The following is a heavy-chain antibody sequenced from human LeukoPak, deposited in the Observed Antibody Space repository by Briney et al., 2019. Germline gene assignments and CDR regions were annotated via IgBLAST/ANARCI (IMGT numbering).Heavy chain of an antibody. CDR3: AREGRGSSGWFGENWFDP. CDR2: INHSGST. V-gene: IGHV4-34*01. CDR1: GGSFSGYY. Sequence: SETLSLTCAVYGGSFSGYYWSWIRQPPGKGLEWIGEINHSGSTNYNPSLKSRVTISVDTSKNQFSLKLSSVTAADTAVYYCAREGRGSSGWFGENWFDPWGQGTLVTVSS. D-gene: IGHD6-19*01. J-gene: IGHJ5*02.